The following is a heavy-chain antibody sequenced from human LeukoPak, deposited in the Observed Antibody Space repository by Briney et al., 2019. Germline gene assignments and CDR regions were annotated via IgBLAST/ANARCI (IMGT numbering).Heavy chain of an antibody. CDR3: ATGKRSNDAFDI. CDR2: FDPGDAET. Sequence: ASVKVSCKVSGYTLTELSMNWVRQAPGKGLEWMGNFDPGDAETIYAQKFQGRLTMTEDRSTDTAYMELSSLRSEDTAVYYCATGKRSNDAFDIWGQGTLVTVSS. CDR1: GYTLTELS. V-gene: IGHV1-24*01. J-gene: IGHJ3*02. D-gene: IGHD1-1*01.